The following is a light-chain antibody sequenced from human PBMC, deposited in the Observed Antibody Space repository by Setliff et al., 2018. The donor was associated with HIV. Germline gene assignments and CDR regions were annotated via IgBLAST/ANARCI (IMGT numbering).Light chain of an antibody. CDR2: EGS. J-gene: IGLJ1*01. CDR1: SSDLGSYHL. V-gene: IGLV2-23*01. CDR3: CSYVAGGHYV. Sequence: QSALTQPASVSGSPGQSITISCTGTSSDLGSYHLVSWYQHHPGKAPKLMIYEGSQRPSGVSTRFSGSTSGDTASLTIAGLQAEDEADYYCCSYVAGGHYVFGTGTKGTVL.